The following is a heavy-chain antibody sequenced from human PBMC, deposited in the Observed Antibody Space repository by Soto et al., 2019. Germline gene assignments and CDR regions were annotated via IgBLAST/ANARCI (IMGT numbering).Heavy chain of an antibody. J-gene: IGHJ6*02. V-gene: IGHV5-10-1*01. CDR3: ARHYISALCGSDYYYGMDV. Sequence: GESLKISCKGSGYSFTSYWISWVRQMPGKGLEWMGRIDPSDSYTNYSPSFQGHVTISADKSISTAYLQWSSLKASDTAMYYCARHYISALCGSDYYYGMDVWGQGTTVTVSS. D-gene: IGHD1-26*01. CDR1: GYSFTSYW. CDR2: IDPSDSYT.